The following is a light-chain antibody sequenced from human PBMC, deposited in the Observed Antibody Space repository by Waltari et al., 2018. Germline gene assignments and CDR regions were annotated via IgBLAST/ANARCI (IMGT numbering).Light chain of an antibody. J-gene: IGKJ4*01. V-gene: IGKV3-11*01. CDR2: EAS. CDR3: HQRSNWPLT. CDR1: QSIDNY. Sequence: EIVLTQSPATLSLSPGERATLSCRASQSIDNYLAWYQQKPGQVPRLLIYEASNRATGIPARFSGSRSGADFTLIISSLEPEDFAVYYCHQRSNWPLTFGGGTKVEIK.